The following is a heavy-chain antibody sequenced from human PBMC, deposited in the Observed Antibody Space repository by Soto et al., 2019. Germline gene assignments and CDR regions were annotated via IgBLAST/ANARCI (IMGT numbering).Heavy chain of an antibody. CDR3: AKDCDNRLWLDY. D-gene: IGHD5-18*01. V-gene: IGHV1-2*04. CDR1: GYTFTGFY. J-gene: IGHJ4*02. Sequence: ASVKVSCKASGYTFTGFYMHWVRQAPGRGHEWMGWINPNSGGTNDALKFQGWVTMTRDTSISTAYMELSRLRSDDTAVYYCAKDCDNRLWLDYWGQGTLATDSS. CDR2: INPNSGGT.